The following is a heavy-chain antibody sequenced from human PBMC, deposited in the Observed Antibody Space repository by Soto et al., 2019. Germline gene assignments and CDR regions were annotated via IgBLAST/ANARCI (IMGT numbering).Heavy chain of an antibody. J-gene: IGHJ4*02. V-gene: IGHV1-46*01. Sequence: QVQLVQSGAEVKKPGASVKVSCTASGYTFTSYYMHWVRQAPGQGLEWMGIINPSGGSTSYAQKFQGRVTMTRDTSTSTVYMELSSLRSEDTAVYYCAREESYIQIRFLEGNDYWGQGTLVTVSS. CDR1: GYTFTSYY. D-gene: IGHD3-3*01. CDR2: INPSGGST. CDR3: AREESYIQIRFLEGNDY.